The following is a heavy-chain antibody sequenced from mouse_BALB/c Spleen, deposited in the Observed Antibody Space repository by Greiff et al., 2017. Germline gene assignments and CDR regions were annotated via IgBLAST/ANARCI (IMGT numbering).Heavy chain of an antibody. D-gene: IGHD1-1*01. CDR1: GFSLTSYG. Sequence: VQRVESGPGLVAPSQSLSITCTVSGFSLTSYGVHWVRQPPGKGLEWLGVIWAGGSTNYNSALMSRLSISKDNSKSQVFLKMNSLQTDDTAMYYCARGYGSSPPYDAMDYGGQGTSVTVSS. CDR2: IWAGGST. CDR3: ARGYGSSPPYDAMDY. V-gene: IGHV2-9*02. J-gene: IGHJ4*01.